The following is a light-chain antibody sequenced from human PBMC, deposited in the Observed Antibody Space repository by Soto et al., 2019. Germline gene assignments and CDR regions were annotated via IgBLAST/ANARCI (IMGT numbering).Light chain of an antibody. CDR3: GTWDSSLSAYV. CDR2: EAT. Sequence: QSALTQPASVSGSPGQSITISCTGTGSDIGTYNLVSWYQQYPGKAPKLLIYEATKRPSGLSTRFSGAKSGNTASLTISGLQAEDEADYYCGTWDSSLSAYVFGTGTKVTVL. CDR1: GSDIGTYNL. V-gene: IGLV2-23*01. J-gene: IGLJ1*01.